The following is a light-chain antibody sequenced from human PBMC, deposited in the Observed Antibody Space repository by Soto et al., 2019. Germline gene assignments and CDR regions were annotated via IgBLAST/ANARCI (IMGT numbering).Light chain of an antibody. CDR2: GAS. CDR1: QSVASTS. J-gene: IGKJ2*01. V-gene: IGKV3D-20*01. Sequence: EVEWTQSPASLSLSPGESVTLSCGAGQSVASTSIAWYQHRPGLPPRLLVDGASRRAPGIPNRFSGGRSHLIISRLQPEDFAASYCQLHGDSPPYTFGQGTKVEIK. CDR3: QLHGDSPPYT.